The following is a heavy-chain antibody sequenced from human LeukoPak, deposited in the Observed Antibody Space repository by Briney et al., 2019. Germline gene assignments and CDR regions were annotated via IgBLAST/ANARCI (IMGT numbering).Heavy chain of an antibody. Sequence: GGSLRLSCAASGFTFSSYSMNWVRQAPGKGLEWVSSISSSSSYIYYADSVKGRFTISRDNAKNSLYLQMNSLRAEDTAVYYCARDPHILTGYYRGNWFDPWGQGTLVTVSS. CDR2: ISSSSSYI. J-gene: IGHJ5*02. CDR1: GFTFSSYS. D-gene: IGHD3-9*01. V-gene: IGHV3-21*01. CDR3: ARDPHILTGYYRGNWFDP.